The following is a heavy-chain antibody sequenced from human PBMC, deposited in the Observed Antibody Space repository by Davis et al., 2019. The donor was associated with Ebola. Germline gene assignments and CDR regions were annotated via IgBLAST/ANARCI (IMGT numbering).Heavy chain of an antibody. J-gene: IGHJ4*02. CDR1: GYTFTSYD. CDR2: INPSGGST. CDR3: AREGTAGYFFDY. D-gene: IGHD1/OR15-1a*01. Sequence: ASVKVSCKASGYTFTSYDINWVQQAPGQGLEWMGIINPSGGSTTYAQKFQGRVTMTRDTSTSTVYMELSSLRSEDTAVYCCAREGTAGYFFDYWGQGTLVTVSS. V-gene: IGHV1-46*01.